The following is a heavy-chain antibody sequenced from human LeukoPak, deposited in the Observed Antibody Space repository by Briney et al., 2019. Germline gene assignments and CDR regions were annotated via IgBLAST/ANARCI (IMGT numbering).Heavy chain of an antibody. Sequence: SSETLSLTCTVSGGSISSYYWSWIRQPPGKGLEWIGFIYYSGSTNYNPSLKSRVTISVDTSKNQFSLNLSSVTAADTAIYYCARASSGYYPFDYWGQGTLVTVSS. D-gene: IGHD3-22*01. CDR2: IYYSGST. V-gene: IGHV4-59*01. CDR3: ARASSGYYPFDY. CDR1: GGSISSYY. J-gene: IGHJ4*02.